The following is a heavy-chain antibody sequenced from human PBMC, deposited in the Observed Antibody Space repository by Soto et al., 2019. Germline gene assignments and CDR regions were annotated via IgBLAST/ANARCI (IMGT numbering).Heavy chain of an antibody. Sequence: GGSLRLSCAASGFTFSSYAMSWVRQAPGKGLEWVSAISGSGGSTYYADSVKGRFTISRDNSKNTLYLQMNSLRAEDTAVYYCAPHQGIEVAGHFDYWGQGTLVTVSS. D-gene: IGHD6-19*01. V-gene: IGHV3-23*01. CDR1: GFTFSSYA. CDR3: APHQGIEVAGHFDY. CDR2: ISGSGGST. J-gene: IGHJ4*02.